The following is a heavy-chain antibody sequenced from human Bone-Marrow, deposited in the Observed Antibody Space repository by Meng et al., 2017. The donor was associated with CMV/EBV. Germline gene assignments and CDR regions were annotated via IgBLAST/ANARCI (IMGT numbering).Heavy chain of an antibody. CDR1: GGSISSGDYY. V-gene: IGHV4-30-4*08. D-gene: IGHD3-10*01. Sequence: SETLSSTGTLSGGSISSGDYYWSWIRQPPGKGLEWIGYIYYSGSTYYNPSLKRRVTISVDTSKNQFSLKLSSVTAADTAVYYCAIDPGAPNYYYYGIDVWGQWTTVTVSS. CDR3: AIDPGAPNYYYYGIDV. J-gene: IGHJ6*02. CDR2: IYYSGST.